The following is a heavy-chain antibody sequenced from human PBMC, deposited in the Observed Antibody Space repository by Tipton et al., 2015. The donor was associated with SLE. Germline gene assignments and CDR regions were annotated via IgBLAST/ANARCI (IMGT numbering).Heavy chain of an antibody. V-gene: IGHV4-30-4*07. CDR1: GGSISSGGYS. Sequence: TLSLTCAVSGGSISSGGYSWSWIRQPPGKGLEWIGYIYTSGSTNYNPSLKSRVTISVDTSKNQFSLKLSSVTAADTAMYYCARGQWLVRDAFDIWGQGTVVTVSS. D-gene: IGHD6-19*01. J-gene: IGHJ3*02. CDR3: ARGQWLVRDAFDI. CDR2: IYTSGST.